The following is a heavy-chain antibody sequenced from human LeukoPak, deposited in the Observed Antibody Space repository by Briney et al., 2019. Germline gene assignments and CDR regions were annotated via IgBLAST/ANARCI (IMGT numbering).Heavy chain of an antibody. J-gene: IGHJ5*02. V-gene: IGHV1-8*01. CDR1: GYTFTTYD. D-gene: IGHD4-23*01. Sequence: ASVKVSCKASGYTFTTYDINWVRQATGQGLEWMGWMNPNSGNTGYAQRFQGRVTMTRNTSISTAYMELSSLRSEDTAVYYCARGPNKSDGGNSGSAWFDPWGQGTLVTVSS. CDR3: ARGPNKSDGGNSGSAWFDP. CDR2: MNPNSGNT.